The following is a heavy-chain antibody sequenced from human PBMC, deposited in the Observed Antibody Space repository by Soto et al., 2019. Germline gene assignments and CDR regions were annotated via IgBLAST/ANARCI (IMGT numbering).Heavy chain of an antibody. CDR2: INRDTGKP. Sequence: QIVQSGAEVKKPGASVRISCKSSGFNFESYTIHWLPQAPVHRFDGMGSINRDTGKPSYSRKFRNRVTTSRDRAASTAYVEVRSRATADTAVYFCARGAGTGKFYQYAVDVWGQGTTVIVSS. J-gene: IGHJ6*02. V-gene: IGHV1-3*04. D-gene: IGHD1-1*01. CDR1: GFNFESYT. CDR3: ARGAGTGKFYQYAVDV.